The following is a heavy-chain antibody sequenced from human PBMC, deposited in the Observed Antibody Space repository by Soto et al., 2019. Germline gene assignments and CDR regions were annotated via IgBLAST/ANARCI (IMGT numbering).Heavy chain of an antibody. J-gene: IGHJ5*02. CDR3: ARGITTVTTSNWFDP. CDR1: GGTFSSYT. D-gene: IGHD4-17*01. CDR2: IIPILGIA. V-gene: IGHV1-69*02. Sequence: ASVKVSCKASGGTFSSYTISWVRQAPGQGLEWMGRIIPILGIANYAQKFQGRDTVTGDKSTGTAYMELSSLRSEDTAVYYCARGITTVTTSNWFDPWGQGTLVTVSS.